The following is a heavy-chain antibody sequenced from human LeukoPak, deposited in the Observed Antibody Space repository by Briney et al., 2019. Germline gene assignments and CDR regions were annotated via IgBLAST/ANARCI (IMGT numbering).Heavy chain of an antibody. Sequence: GASVKVSCKASGGTFSSYAISWVRQAPGQGLEWMGGIIPIFGTANYAQKFQGRVTMTEDTSTDTAYMELSSLRSEDTAVYYCATERRGVAGRPGIDYWGQGTLVTVSS. CDR3: ATERRGVAGRPGIDY. V-gene: IGHV1-69*06. CDR2: IIPIFGTA. D-gene: IGHD6-19*01. CDR1: GGTFSSYA. J-gene: IGHJ4*02.